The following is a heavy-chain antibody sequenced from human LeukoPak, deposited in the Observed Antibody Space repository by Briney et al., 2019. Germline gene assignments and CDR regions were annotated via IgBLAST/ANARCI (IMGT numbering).Heavy chain of an antibody. V-gene: IGHV3-53*01. CDR2: IFSGGTT. Sequence: PGGSLRLSCAASGFTLSVYWMHWVRQAPGKGLEWVSVIFSGGTTHYADSVKGRFTISRDNSKNTLYLQMNSLRAEDTAVYYCARHVVGATLDPWGQGTLVTVSS. CDR1: GFTLSVYW. CDR3: ARHVVGATLDP. D-gene: IGHD1-26*01. J-gene: IGHJ5*02.